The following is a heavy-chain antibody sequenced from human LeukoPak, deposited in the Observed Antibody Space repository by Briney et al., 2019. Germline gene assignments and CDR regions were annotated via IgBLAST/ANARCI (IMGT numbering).Heavy chain of an antibody. CDR1: GYTLTELS. CDR3: ATASMSQTPDFDY. D-gene: IGHD2/OR15-2a*01. V-gene: IGHV1-24*01. J-gene: IGHJ4*02. CDR2: FDPEDGET. Sequence: GASVKVSCKVSGYTLTELSIHWVRQAPGKGLEWMGGFDPEDGETIYAQKFQGRVTMTEDTSTDTAYMELSSLRSEDTAVYYCATASMSQTPDFDYWGQGTLVTVSS.